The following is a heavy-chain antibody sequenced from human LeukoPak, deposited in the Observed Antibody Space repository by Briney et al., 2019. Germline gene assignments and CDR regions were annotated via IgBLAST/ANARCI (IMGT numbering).Heavy chain of an antibody. CDR3: ARAPPQGQDYYDSSGYKYNWFDP. D-gene: IGHD3-22*01. V-gene: IGHV1-46*01. J-gene: IGHJ5*02. Sequence: ASVKVSCKASGYTFTSYYMHWVRQAPGRGLEWMGIINPSGGSTSYAQKFQGRVAMTRDTSTSTVYMELSSLRSEDTAVYYCARAPPQGQDYYDSSGYKYNWFDPWGQGTLVTVSS. CDR1: GYTFTSYY. CDR2: INPSGGST.